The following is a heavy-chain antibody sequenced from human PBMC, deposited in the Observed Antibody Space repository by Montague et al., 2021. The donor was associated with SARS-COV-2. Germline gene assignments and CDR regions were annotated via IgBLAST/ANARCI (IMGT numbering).Heavy chain of an antibody. J-gene: IGHJ4*02. Sequence: PALVKPTQTLTLTCTFSGFSLSTSGMCVSRIRQPPGKALEWLALIDWDDDKYYSTSLKTRLTISKDTPKNQVVLTMTNMDPVDTATYYCARTYYDILTGYYTYDYWGQGTLVTVSS. CDR1: GFSLSTSGMC. D-gene: IGHD3-9*01. CDR3: ARTYYDILTGYYTYDY. V-gene: IGHV2-70*01. CDR2: IDWDDDK.